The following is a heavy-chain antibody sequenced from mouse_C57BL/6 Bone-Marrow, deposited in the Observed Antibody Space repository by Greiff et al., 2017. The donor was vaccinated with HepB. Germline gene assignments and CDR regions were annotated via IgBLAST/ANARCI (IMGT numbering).Heavy chain of an antibody. V-gene: IGHV5-4*01. CDR1: GFTFSSYA. CDR3: ARGRSTMVTTGFAY. J-gene: IGHJ3*01. CDR2: ISDGGSYT. Sequence: EVQLQESGGGLVKPGGSLKLSCAASGFTFSSYAMSWVRQTPEKRLEWVATISDGGSYTYYPDNVKGRFTISRDNAKNNLYLQMSHLKSEDTAMYYCARGRSTMVTTGFAYWGQGTLVTVSA. D-gene: IGHD2-2*01.